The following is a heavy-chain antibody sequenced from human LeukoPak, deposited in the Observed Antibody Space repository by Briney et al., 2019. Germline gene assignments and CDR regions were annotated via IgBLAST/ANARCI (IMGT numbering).Heavy chain of an antibody. CDR3: ARANWGFAAYASDI. Sequence: SETLSLTCTVSGGSISSYYWSWIRQPPGKGLEWIGYIYYSGSTNYNPSLKSRVTISVDTSKNQFSLKLSSVTAADTAVYYCARANWGFAAYASDIWGQGTMVTVSS. CDR1: GGSISSYY. CDR2: IYYSGST. J-gene: IGHJ3*02. V-gene: IGHV4-59*01. D-gene: IGHD7-27*01.